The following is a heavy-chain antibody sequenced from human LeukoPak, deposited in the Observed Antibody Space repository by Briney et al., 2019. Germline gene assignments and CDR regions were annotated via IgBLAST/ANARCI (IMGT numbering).Heavy chain of an antibody. CDR3: ARRSRLVDY. J-gene: IGHJ4*02. D-gene: IGHD5-12*01. CDR1: GFTFSSYS. V-gene: IGHV3-48*04. Sequence: GGSLRLSCAASGFTFSSYSMNWVRQAPGKGLEWVSYISSSSSTIYYADSVKGRFTISRDNAKNSLYLQVNSLRAEDTAVYYCARRSRLVDYWGQGTLVTVSS. CDR2: ISSSSSTI.